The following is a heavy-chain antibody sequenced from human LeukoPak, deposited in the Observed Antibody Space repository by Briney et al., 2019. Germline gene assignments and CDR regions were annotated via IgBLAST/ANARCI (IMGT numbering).Heavy chain of an antibody. V-gene: IGHV4-39*01. Sequence: YPSETLSLTCSVSGASVTMGSYYWDWLRQPPGKGLEWIGAFHFIGSTYYNPSLQSRVTISVYTSKNSVSLMLRSVTAADTAVYFCARPFQDYDKGTFFYFFDFWGQGILVTVSS. CDR2: FHFIGST. CDR3: ARPFQDYDKGTFFYFFDF. D-gene: IGHD3-22*01. J-gene: IGHJ4*02. CDR1: GASVTMGSYY.